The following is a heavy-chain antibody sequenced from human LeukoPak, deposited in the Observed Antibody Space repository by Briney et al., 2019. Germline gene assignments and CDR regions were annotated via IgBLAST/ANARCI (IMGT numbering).Heavy chain of an antibody. CDR2: ISAYNGNT. Sequence: WASVKVSCKASGYTFTSYGISWVRQAPGQGLEWVGWISAYNGNTNYAQKLQGRVTMTTDTSTSTAYMELRSLRSDDTAVYYCARDRTYYYDSSGPWFDPWGQGTLVTVSS. CDR1: GYTFTSYG. CDR3: ARDRTYYYDSSGPWFDP. D-gene: IGHD3-22*01. V-gene: IGHV1-18*01. J-gene: IGHJ5*02.